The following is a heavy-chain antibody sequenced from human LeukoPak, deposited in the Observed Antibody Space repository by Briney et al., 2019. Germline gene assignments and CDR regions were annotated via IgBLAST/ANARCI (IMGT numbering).Heavy chain of an antibody. Sequence: SQTLSLTCTVSGGSISSGGYYWSWIRQHPGKGLEWIGYIYYSGSTFYNPSLKSRVTMSVDTSKNQFSLKLSSVTAADTAMYYCARDLYGDSNWYPSYYFDYWGQGTLVTVSS. V-gene: IGHV4-31*03. D-gene: IGHD6-13*01. J-gene: IGHJ4*02. CDR1: GGSISSGGYY. CDR2: IYYSGST. CDR3: ARDLYGDSNWYPSYYFDY.